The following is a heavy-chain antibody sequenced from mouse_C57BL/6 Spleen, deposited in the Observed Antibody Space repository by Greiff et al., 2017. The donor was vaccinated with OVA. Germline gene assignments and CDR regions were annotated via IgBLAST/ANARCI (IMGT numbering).Heavy chain of an antibody. CDR3: ARARGIYDGYYYAMDY. Sequence: EVKLEESEGGLVQPGSSMKLSCTASGFTFSDYYMAWVRQVPEKGLEWVANINYDGSSTYYLDSLKSRFIISRDNAKNILYLQMSSLKSEDTATYDCARARGIYDGYYYAMDYWGQGTSVTVSS. J-gene: IGHJ4*01. CDR1: GFTFSDYY. CDR2: INYDGSST. D-gene: IGHD2-3*01. V-gene: IGHV5-16*01.